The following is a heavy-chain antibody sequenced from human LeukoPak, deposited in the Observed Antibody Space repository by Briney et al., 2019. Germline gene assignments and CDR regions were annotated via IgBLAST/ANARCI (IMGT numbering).Heavy chain of an antibody. CDR3: ARQKGYYDSRGYVDY. CDR1: GGSISSYY. D-gene: IGHD3-22*01. J-gene: IGHJ4*02. V-gene: IGHV4-59*08. CDR2: IYYSGST. Sequence: SETLSLTCTVSGGSISSYYWRWIRQPPGKGLEWIGYIYYSGSTNYNPSLKSRVTISADTSKNQFSLKLSSVTAADTAVYYCARQKGYYDSRGYVDYWGQGTLVTVSS.